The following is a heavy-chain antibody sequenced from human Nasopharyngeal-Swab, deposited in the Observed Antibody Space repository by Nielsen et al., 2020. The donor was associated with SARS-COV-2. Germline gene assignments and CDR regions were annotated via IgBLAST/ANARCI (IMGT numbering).Heavy chain of an antibody. Sequence: GESLKISCKGSEYSFSNYWIGWVRQMPGKGLEWMGIIYPGDADSRYTPSFQGQVTITADTSISTAYLQCSSLKASDTAIYYCARGGDYSRTHFDYWGQGTLVTVSS. CDR2: IYPGDADS. CDR3: ARGGDYSRTHFDY. D-gene: IGHD4-11*01. J-gene: IGHJ4*02. CDR1: EYSFSNYW. V-gene: IGHV5-51*01.